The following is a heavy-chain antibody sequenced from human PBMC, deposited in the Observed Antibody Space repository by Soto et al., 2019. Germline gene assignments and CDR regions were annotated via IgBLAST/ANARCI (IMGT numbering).Heavy chain of an antibody. CDR1: GYSFTSYW. V-gene: IGHV5-51*01. D-gene: IGHD2-15*01. CDR2: IYPVDSDT. J-gene: IGHJ4*02. Sequence: PGESLKISCKGSGYSFTSYWIGWVRQMPGKGLEWMGIIYPVDSDTRYNPSFQGQVTISADQSITTAYLQWSSLRAPDTAIYYCASGSRDCSGGSCYSHWGQGTLVTVS. CDR3: ASGSRDCSGGSCYSH.